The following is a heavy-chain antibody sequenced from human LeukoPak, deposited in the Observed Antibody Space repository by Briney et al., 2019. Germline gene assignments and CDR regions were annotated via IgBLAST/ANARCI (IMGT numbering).Heavy chain of an antibody. D-gene: IGHD3-16*01. CDR2: IRYDGSNK. J-gene: IGHJ4*02. V-gene: IGHV3-30*02. CDR3: DGGEGYYIDY. Sequence: PGGSLRLSCAASGFTFSSYGMHWVRQAPGKGLEWVAFIRYDGSNKYYADSVKGRFTISRDNSKNTLYLQMNSLRAEDTAVYYCDGGEGYYIDYWGQGTLVTVSS. CDR1: GFTFSSYG.